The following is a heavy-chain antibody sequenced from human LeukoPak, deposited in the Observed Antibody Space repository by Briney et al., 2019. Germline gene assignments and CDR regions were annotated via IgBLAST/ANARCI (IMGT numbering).Heavy chain of an antibody. CDR3: VRVGGYSYGSLDS. D-gene: IGHD5-18*01. V-gene: IGHV3-74*03. J-gene: IGHJ4*02. CDR1: GFTFSSYW. Sequence: PGGSLRLSCAASGFTFSSYWMHWVRQAPGKGLVWVSRMNSDGSSTTYADSVKGRFTISRDNAKNTLYLQMNSPRAEDTAVYYCVRVGGYSYGSLDSWGQGTLVTVSS. CDR2: MNSDGSST.